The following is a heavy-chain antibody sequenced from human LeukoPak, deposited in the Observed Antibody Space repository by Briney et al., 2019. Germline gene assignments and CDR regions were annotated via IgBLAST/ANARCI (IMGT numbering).Heavy chain of an antibody. CDR3: ARDYGAAGKFDY. V-gene: IGHV4-4*02. CDR2: VYHSGST. CDR1: GDSISTNHW. Sequence: PSGTLSLTCAVSGDSISTNHWWSWVRQPPGKGLEWIGEVYHSGSTNYNPSLKSRVTISVDKSKNLFSLKLSSVTAADTAVYYCARDYGAAGKFDYWGQGTLVTVSS. D-gene: IGHD6-13*01. J-gene: IGHJ4*02.